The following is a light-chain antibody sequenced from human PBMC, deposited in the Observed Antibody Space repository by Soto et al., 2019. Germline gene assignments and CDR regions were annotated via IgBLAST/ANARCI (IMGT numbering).Light chain of an antibody. V-gene: IGKV1-5*03. CDR2: KAS. Sequence: DSQMTHSPSTLSGSVGDRVTITCLASQTISSWLAWYQQKPGKAPKLLIYKASTLKSGVPSRFSGSGSGTEFPLTISSLQPDDFATYYCQHYNSYSEAFGQGTKVDLK. CDR1: QTISSW. CDR3: QHYNSYSEA. J-gene: IGKJ1*01.